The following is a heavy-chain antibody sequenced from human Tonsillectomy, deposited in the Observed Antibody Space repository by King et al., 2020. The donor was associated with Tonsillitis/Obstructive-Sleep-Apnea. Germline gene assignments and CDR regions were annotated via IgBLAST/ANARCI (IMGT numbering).Heavy chain of an antibody. CDR2: INHSGNT. CDR3: ASSGFVTAFDI. V-gene: IGHV4-34*01. J-gene: IGHJ3*02. CDR1: GGSFSTYY. D-gene: IGHD3-16*01. Sequence: VQLQQWGAGLLKPSVTLSLTCAVYGGSFSTYYWSWIRQAPGKGLEWIGEINHSGNTNYNPSLKSRVTISLDTSKNQFSLKLSSVTAADTAVYYCASSGFVTAFDIWGQGTMVTVSS.